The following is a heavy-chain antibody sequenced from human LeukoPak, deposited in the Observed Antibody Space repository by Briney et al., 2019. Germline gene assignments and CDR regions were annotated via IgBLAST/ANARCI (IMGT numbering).Heavy chain of an antibody. J-gene: IGHJ4*02. Sequence: SETLSLTCHVSGASISNYYWSWIRQSPGKGLEWIAYISNTGSNNYNPSLESRATISVDASNNQFSLRVTSVTAADTAVYYCARGPDYSNYVDYWGQGTLVTVSS. CDR1: GASISNYY. CDR2: ISNTGSN. D-gene: IGHD4-11*01. CDR3: ARGPDYSNYVDY. V-gene: IGHV4-59*08.